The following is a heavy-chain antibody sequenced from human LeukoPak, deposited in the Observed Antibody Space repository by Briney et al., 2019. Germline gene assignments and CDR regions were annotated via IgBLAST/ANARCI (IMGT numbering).Heavy chain of an antibody. V-gene: IGHV3-7*03. CDR3: AKEGRSLQTY. D-gene: IGHD5-24*01. Sequence: GGSLRLSCAASGFMFSSNWMSWVRLAPGKGLEWVANIKEDGTETYYVDSVKGRFTISRDNAKNSLYLEMNSLRVEDTAVYYCAKEGRSLQTYWGQGTLVTVSS. CDR2: IKEDGTET. J-gene: IGHJ4*02. CDR1: GFMFSSNW.